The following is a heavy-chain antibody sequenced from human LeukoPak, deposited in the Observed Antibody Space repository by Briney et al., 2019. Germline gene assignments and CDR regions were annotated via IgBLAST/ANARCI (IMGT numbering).Heavy chain of an antibody. D-gene: IGHD6-19*01. CDR3: ARFKRAGGWSYFDY. Sequence: SETLSLTCTVSGGSISAYYWSWIRQPPGKGLEWIGHIYNSGSTNYSPSLKSRVTISVDTSKNQFSLKLSSVTAADTAMYYCARFKRAGGWSYFDYWGLGTLVTVSS. CDR1: GGSISAYY. J-gene: IGHJ4*02. V-gene: IGHV4-59*01. CDR2: IYNSGST.